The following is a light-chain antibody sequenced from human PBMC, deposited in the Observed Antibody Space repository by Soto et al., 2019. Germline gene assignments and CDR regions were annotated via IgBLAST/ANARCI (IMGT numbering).Light chain of an antibody. Sequence: DIVTTQSPLSLPVTPGEPASISCRSSQSLLHSNGYNYLDWYLQKPGQSPQLLIYLGSNRASGVPDRFSGSGSGTDFTLKISRVEAEDVGVYYCMQALQTPQVTFGQGTRLEIK. CDR2: LGS. J-gene: IGKJ5*01. CDR1: QSLLHSNGYNY. CDR3: MQALQTPQVT. V-gene: IGKV2-28*01.